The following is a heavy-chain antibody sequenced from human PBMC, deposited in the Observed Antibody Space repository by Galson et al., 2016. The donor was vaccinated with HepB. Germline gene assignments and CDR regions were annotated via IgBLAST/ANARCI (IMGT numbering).Heavy chain of an antibody. V-gene: IGHV1-2*02. CDR3: ARDRMSHYCSGGSCYAFDI. Sequence: SVKVSCKASGYTFTDYYMHWVRRAPGQGLEWMGWINPNSGDTNYAQKFQGRVSMTRDTSISTAYMELNRLRSDDTAVYYCARDRMSHYCSGGSCYAFDIWGQGTMVTVSS. CDR2: INPNSGDT. D-gene: IGHD2-15*01. J-gene: IGHJ3*02. CDR1: GYTFTDYY.